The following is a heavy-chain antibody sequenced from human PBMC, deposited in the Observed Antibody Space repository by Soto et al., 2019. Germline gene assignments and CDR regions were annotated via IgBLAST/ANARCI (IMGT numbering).Heavy chain of an antibody. CDR2: LYYSGST. CDR1: GGSISSGDYY. Sequence: SETLSLTCTVSGGSISSGDYYWSWIRQPPGKGLEWIGYLYYSGSTYYNPSLKSRVTISVDTSKNQFALKLSSVTAADTAVYYCAREEYYYGMDVWGQGTTVTVSS. J-gene: IGHJ6*02. V-gene: IGHV4-30-4*01. CDR3: AREEYYYGMDV.